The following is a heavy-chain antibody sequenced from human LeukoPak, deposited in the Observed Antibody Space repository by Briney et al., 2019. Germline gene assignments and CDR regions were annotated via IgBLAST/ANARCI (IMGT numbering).Heavy chain of an antibody. Sequence: RGESLKISCKGSGYSFTSYWIGWVRQMPGKGLEWMGIIYPGDSDTRYSPSFQGQVTISADKSISTAYLQWSSLKASDTAMYYCARGHTPYYYDSSGYPDYWGQGTLVTVSS. V-gene: IGHV5-51*01. CDR2: IYPGDSDT. CDR3: ARGHTPYYYDSSGYPDY. CDR1: GYSFTSYW. J-gene: IGHJ4*02. D-gene: IGHD3-22*01.